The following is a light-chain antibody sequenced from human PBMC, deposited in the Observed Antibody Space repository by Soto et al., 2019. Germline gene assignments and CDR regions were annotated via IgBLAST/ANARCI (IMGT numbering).Light chain of an antibody. J-gene: IGKJ4*01. CDR2: AAF. CDR3: QQTYSTPLA. V-gene: IGKV1-39*01. Sequence: DIQMTQSPFSLSASVGDRVTITCRASQSINRDLNWYQQKPGKAPNLLIYAAFTLESGVPSRFSGSGSGTDFTLTISSLQPEDFATYYCQQTYSTPLAFGGVSKV. CDR1: QSINRD.